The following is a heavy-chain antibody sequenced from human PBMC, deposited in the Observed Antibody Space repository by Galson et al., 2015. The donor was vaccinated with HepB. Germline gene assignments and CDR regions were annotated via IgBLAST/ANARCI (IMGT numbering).Heavy chain of an antibody. D-gene: IGHD2-2*01. J-gene: IGHJ6*02. CDR1: GYSFTSYW. CDR2: IDPSDSYT. CDR3: ARGGYCSSTSCYGNYYGMDV. V-gene: IGHV5-10-1*01. Sequence: QSGAEVKKPGESLRISCKGSGYSFTSYWISWVRQMPGKGLEWMGRIDPSDSYTNYSPSFQGHVTISADKSISTAYLQWSSLKASDTAMYYCARGGYCSSTSCYGNYYGMDVWGQGTTVTVSS.